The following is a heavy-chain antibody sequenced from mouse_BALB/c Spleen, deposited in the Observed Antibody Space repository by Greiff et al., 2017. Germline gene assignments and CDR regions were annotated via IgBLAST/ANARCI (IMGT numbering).Heavy chain of an antibody. V-gene: IGHV1-37*01. CDR1: GYSFTGYF. CDR2: INPYNGDT. CDR3: GRSYYYGSTHYAMDY. D-gene: IGHD1-1*01. J-gene: IGHJ4*01. Sequence: DVQLVESGPELVKPGASVKISCKASGYSFTGYFMNWVKQSHGKSLEWIGRINPYNGDTFYNQKFKGKATLTVDKSSSTAHMELLSLTSEDSAVYYCGRSYYYGSTHYAMDYWGQGTSVTVSS.